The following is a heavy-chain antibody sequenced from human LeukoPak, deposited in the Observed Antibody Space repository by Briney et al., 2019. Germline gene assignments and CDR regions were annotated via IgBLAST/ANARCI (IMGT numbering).Heavy chain of an antibody. CDR3: AREVVGATSGTLYY. CDR2: IIPIFGTA. CDR1: GGTFSSYA. V-gene: IGHV1-69*13. J-gene: IGHJ4*02. D-gene: IGHD1-26*01. Sequence: SVKVSCKASGGTFSSYAISWVRQAPGQGLEWMGGIIPIFGTANYAQKFQGRVTITADESTSTAYMELSSLRSEDTAVYYCAREVVGATSGTLYYWGQGTLVTVSS.